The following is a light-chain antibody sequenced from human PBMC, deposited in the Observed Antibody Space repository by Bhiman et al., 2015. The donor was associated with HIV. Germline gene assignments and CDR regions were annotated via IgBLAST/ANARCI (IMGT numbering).Light chain of an antibody. V-gene: IGLV2-14*01. Sequence: QSALTQPLSASGSPGQSLTISCTGSRSDVGHSDFVSWYRQYPGKAPTIILYEVDKRPSGVSDRFSGSKSGNTASLTISGLQAEDEADYYCTSFTTSRTYVFGTGTEVTVL. CDR2: EVD. CDR3: TSFTTSRTYV. J-gene: IGLJ1*01. CDR1: RSDVGHSDF.